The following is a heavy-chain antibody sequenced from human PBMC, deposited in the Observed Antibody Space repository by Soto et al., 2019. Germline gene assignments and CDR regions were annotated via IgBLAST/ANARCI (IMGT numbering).Heavy chain of an antibody. J-gene: IGHJ6*02. CDR2: ISAYNGNT. CDR1: GYTFTTYG. D-gene: IGHD3-10*01. V-gene: IGHV1-18*01. Sequence: ASVKVSCKASGYTFTTYGFSWVRQAPGQGLEWMGWISAYNGNTHYAQKFQGRVTMTTDISTSTAYMELRSLGSDDTAVYYCARGTGIRFITMVEGIDVWGQGTTVTVSS. CDR3: ARGTGIRFITMVEGIDV.